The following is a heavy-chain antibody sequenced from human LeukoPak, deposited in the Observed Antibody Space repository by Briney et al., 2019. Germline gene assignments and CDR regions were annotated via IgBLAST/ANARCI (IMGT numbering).Heavy chain of an antibody. CDR2: IYTSGST. V-gene: IGHV4-4*07. J-gene: IGHJ4*02. Sequence: SETLSLTCTVSGGSISSYYWSWIRQPAGKGLEWIGRIYTSGSTNYNPSLKSRVTISVDTSKNHFSLKLNSVTAADTAVYFCARSANTRASFDYWGQGTLVTVSS. CDR1: GGSISSYY. CDR3: ARSANTRASFDY.